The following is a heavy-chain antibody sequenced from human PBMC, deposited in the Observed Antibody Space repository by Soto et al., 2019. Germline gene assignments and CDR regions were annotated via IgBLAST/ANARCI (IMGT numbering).Heavy chain of an antibody. V-gene: IGHV4-59*01. CDR1: GGSISTYY. CDR3: ARDDFDYFDY. Sequence: SETLSLTCTVSGGSISTYYWSWFRQPPGKGLEWIGYIYYSGSTNYNPSLKSRVTISVDTSKNQFSLRLSSVTAADAAVYYCARDDFDYFDYWGQGTLVTVSS. D-gene: IGHD2-21*02. J-gene: IGHJ4*02. CDR2: IYYSGST.